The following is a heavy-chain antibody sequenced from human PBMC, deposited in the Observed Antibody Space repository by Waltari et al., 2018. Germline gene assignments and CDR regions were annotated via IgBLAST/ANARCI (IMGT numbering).Heavy chain of an antibody. V-gene: IGHV3-30*02. CDR3: VKGNEIDY. J-gene: IGHJ4*02. CDR2: ISYDGSNE. CDR1: GGNFTLFG. D-gene: IGHD1-1*01. Sequence: QVHLVESGGGVVQPGGSRRLSCAAPGGNFTLFGMHWVRQAPGKGLELVSFISYDGSNENYADSVKGRFTMSRDNSKKMLYVQMNNLRAEDSAVYYCVKGNEIDYWGQGTLVTVSS.